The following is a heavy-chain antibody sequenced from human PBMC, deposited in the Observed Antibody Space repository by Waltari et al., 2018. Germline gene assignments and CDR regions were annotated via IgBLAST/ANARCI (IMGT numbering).Heavy chain of an antibody. CDR3: ARATMVRGAGP. D-gene: IGHD3-10*01. V-gene: IGHV4-34*01. CDR2: INHSGST. Sequence: QVQLQQWGAGLLKPSETLSLPCAVYGGSFSGYYWSWIRQPPGKGLEWIGEINHSGSTNYNPSLKSRVTISVDTSKNQFSLKLSSVTAADTAVYYCARATMVRGAGPWGQGTLVTVSS. J-gene: IGHJ5*02. CDR1: GGSFSGYY.